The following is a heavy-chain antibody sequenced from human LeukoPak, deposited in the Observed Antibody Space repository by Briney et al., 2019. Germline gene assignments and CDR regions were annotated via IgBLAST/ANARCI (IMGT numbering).Heavy chain of an antibody. Sequence: SETLSLTCTVSGGSISSFYWSWIRQPPGKGLEWIGYIYYSGRTTYNPSLKSRVTISVDKSKNQFSLKLRSVTAADTAVYYCARMKGDYWGQGTLVTVSS. CDR1: GGSISSFY. J-gene: IGHJ4*02. CDR3: ARMKGDY. CDR2: IYYSGRT. V-gene: IGHV4-59*01.